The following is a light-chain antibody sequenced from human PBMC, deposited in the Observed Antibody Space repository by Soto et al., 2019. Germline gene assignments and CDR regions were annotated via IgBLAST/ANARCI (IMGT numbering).Light chain of an antibody. CDR3: SSYTSSSTYV. J-gene: IGLJ1*01. V-gene: IGLV2-14*01. CDR2: EAS. CDR1: SSDVGGYTY. Sequence: QSVLTQPASVSGSPGQSITISCTGTSSDVGGYTYVSWYQQHPGKAPKLMIYEASNRPSGVSNRFSGSKSGNTASLTISGLQAQDEADYYCSSYTSSSTYVFGTGTKVTGL.